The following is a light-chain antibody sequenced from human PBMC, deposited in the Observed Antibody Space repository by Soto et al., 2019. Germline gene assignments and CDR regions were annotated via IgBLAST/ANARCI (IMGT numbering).Light chain of an antibody. Sequence: DIQMTQSPSTLSASVGDGFTITCVASQSISSWLAWYQQKPGKAPKLLIYDASSLESGVPSRFSGSGSGTEFTLTISSLQPDDFATYYCQQYNSYPWTFGQGTKVDIK. J-gene: IGKJ1*01. V-gene: IGKV1-5*01. CDR3: QQYNSYPWT. CDR2: DAS. CDR1: QSISSW.